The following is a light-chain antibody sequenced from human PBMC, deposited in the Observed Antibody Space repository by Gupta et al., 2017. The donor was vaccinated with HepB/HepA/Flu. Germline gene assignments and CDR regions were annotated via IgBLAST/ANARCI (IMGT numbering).Light chain of an antibody. J-gene: IGLJ3*02. CDR3: QTYDSSVSGRV. V-gene: IGLV1-40*01. CDR1: SSNIGAPYD. CDR2: NNN. Sequence: QSMLTQPPSVSGAPGQRVTISCTGSSSNIGAPYDVHWYQQLPGTAPKLLIYNNNNRPSWVPDRFSGSKSGTSASLAITGLQAEDEGDYFCQTYDSSVSGRVFGGGTKLTVL.